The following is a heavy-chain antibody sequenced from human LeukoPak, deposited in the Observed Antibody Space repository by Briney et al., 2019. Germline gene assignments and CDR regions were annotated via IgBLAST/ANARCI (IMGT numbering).Heavy chain of an antibody. V-gene: IGHV4-39*01. CDR3: ARWPIRQWLVVGYFDY. Sequence: SETLSLTCTVSGGSISSSSYYWGWIRQPPGKGLEWIGSIYYSGSTYYNPSLKSRVTISVDTSKNQFSLKLSSVTAADTAVYYCARWPIRQWLVVGYFDYWGQGTLVTVSS. J-gene: IGHJ4*02. D-gene: IGHD6-19*01. CDR2: IYYSGST. CDR1: GGSISSSSYY.